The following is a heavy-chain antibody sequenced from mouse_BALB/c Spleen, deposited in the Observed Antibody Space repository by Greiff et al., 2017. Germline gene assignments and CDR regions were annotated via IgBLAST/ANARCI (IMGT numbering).Heavy chain of an antibody. Sequence: EVMLVESGGGLVKPGGSLKLSCAASGFTFSSYAMSWVRQTPEKRLEWVATISSGGSYTYYPDSVKGRFTISRDNAKNTLYLQMSSLRSEDTAMYYCARLGRDFDYWGQGTTLTVSS. V-gene: IGHV5-9-1*01. CDR3: ARLGRDFDY. D-gene: IGHD4-1*01. CDR1: GFTFSSYA. CDR2: ISSGGSYT. J-gene: IGHJ2*01.